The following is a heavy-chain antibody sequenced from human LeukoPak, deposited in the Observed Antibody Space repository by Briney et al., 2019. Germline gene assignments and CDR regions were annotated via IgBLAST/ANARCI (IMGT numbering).Heavy chain of an antibody. CDR2: IIPILGIA. V-gene: IGHV1-69*04. J-gene: IGHJ4*02. D-gene: IGHD5-12*01. Sequence: SVKVSCKASGGTFSSYAISWVRQAPGQGLEWMGRIIPILGIANYAQKFQGRVTITADKSTSTAYMELSSLRSEDTAVFYCARAGRGYSGYVTYWGQGTLVTVSS. CDR3: ARAGRGYSGYVTY. CDR1: GGTFSSYA.